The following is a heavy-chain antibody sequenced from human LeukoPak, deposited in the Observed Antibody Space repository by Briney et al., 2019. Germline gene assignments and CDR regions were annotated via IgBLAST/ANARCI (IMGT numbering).Heavy chain of an antibody. Sequence: ASVKVSYKASGYTFTSYYMHWVRQAPGQGLEWMGIINPSGGSTSYAQKFQGRVTMTRDTSTSTVYMELSSLRSEDTAVYYCARDDSSGLNSRAGAFDIWGQGTMVTVSS. V-gene: IGHV1-46*03. CDR3: ARDDSSGLNSRAGAFDI. CDR2: INPSGGST. D-gene: IGHD3-22*01. CDR1: GYTFTSYY. J-gene: IGHJ3*02.